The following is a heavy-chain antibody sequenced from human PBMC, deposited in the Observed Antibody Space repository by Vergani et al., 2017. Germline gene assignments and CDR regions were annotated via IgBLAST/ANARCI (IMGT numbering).Heavy chain of an antibody. CDR3: AKDQDIVVVPAAXWGY. CDR1: GFTFSSYA. Sequence: EVQLLESGGGLVQPGGSLRLSCAASGFTFSSYAMTWVRQAPGKGLEWVSAISGSGGSTYFADSVKGRFTISRDSSKNTLYLQMNSLRAEDTAVYFCAKDQDIVVVPAAXWGYWGQGTLVTVSS. V-gene: IGHV3-23*01. J-gene: IGHJ4*02. CDR2: ISGSGGST. D-gene: IGHD2-2*01.